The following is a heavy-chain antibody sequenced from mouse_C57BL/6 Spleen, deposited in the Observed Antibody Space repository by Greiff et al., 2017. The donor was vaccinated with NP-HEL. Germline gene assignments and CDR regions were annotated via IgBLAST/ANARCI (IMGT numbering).Heavy chain of an antibody. CDR3: ARGGYYGSSYWYFDV. J-gene: IGHJ1*03. CDR2: FHPYNDDT. V-gene: IGHV1-47*01. Sequence: VKLMESGAELVKPGASVKMSCKASGYTFTTYPIEWMKQNHGKSLEWIGNFHPYNDDTKYNEKFKGKATLTVEKSSSTVYLELSRLTSDDSAVYYCARGGYYGSSYWYFDVWGTGTTVTVSS. D-gene: IGHD1-1*01. CDR1: GYTFTTYP.